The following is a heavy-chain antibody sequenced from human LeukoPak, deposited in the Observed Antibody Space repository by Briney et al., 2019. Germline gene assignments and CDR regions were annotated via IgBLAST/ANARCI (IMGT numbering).Heavy chain of an antibody. CDR3: ARVVDSSGYFLPLGY. D-gene: IGHD3-22*01. V-gene: IGHV3-11*01. CDR1: GFTFSDYY. CDR2: ISSSGSTI. J-gene: IGHJ4*02. Sequence: GGSLRLSCAASGFTFSDYYMSWIRQAPGKGLEWVSYISSSGSTIYYADSVKGRFTISRDNAKNSLYLQMNSLRAEDTAVYYCARVVDSSGYFLPLGYWGQGTLVTVSS.